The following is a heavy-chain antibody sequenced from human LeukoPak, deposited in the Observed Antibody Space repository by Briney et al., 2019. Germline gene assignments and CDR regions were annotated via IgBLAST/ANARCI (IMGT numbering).Heavy chain of an antibody. CDR2: IKQDGSEK. J-gene: IGHJ4*02. Sequence: GGSLRLSCAASGFTFSSYWMSWVRQAPGKGLEWVANIKQDGSEKHYVDSVKGRFTISRDNAKNSLYLQMNSLRAEDTAVYYCARDMSDYVWGSYRQTAFDYWGQGTLVTVSS. V-gene: IGHV3-7*01. CDR3: ARDMSDYVWGSYRQTAFDY. CDR1: GFTFSSYW. D-gene: IGHD3-16*02.